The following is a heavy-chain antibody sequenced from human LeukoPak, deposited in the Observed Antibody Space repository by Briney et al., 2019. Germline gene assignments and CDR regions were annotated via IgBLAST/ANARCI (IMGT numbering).Heavy chain of an antibody. D-gene: IGHD6-13*01. CDR2: IYHSGST. J-gene: IGHJ3*02. CDR3: ASTPIAAAGTAYDAFDI. V-gene: IGHV4-38-2*02. Sequence: SETLSLTCTVSGYSISSGYYWGWIRQPPGKGLEWIGSIYHSGSTYYNPSLKSRVTISVDTSKNQFSLKLSSVTAADTAVYYCASTPIAAAGTAYDAFDIWGQGTLVTVSS. CDR1: GYSISSGYY.